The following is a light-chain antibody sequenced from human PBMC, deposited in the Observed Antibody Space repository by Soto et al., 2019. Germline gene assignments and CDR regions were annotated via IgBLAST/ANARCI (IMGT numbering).Light chain of an antibody. CDR2: GAS. J-gene: IGKJ1*01. CDR3: QQYGSSYPWT. CDR1: QSVSSSY. V-gene: IGKV3-20*01. Sequence: EIVMTQSPATLSVSPGERATLSCRASQSVSSSYLAWYQQKPGQAPRLLIYGASSRATGIPDRFSGSGSGTDFTLTIRRLEPEDFAVYYCQQYGSSYPWTFGQGTKVDI.